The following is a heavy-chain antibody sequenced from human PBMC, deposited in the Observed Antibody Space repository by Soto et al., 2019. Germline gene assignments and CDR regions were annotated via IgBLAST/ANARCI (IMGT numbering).Heavy chain of an antibody. D-gene: IGHD6-19*01. Sequence: QVQLVQSGAEVKKPGASVKVSCKASGYTFTSYAMHWVRQAPGQRLEWMGWINAGNGNTKYSQKFQGRVTITRDTSASTAYMELSSLRSEDTAVYYRARDPGLAVAGFHYFDYWGQGTLVTVSS. J-gene: IGHJ4*02. V-gene: IGHV1-3*01. CDR1: GYTFTSYA. CDR2: INAGNGNT. CDR3: ARDPGLAVAGFHYFDY.